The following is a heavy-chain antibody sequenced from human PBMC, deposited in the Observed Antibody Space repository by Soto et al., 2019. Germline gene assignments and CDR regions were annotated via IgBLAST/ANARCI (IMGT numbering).Heavy chain of an antibody. D-gene: IGHD1-26*01. V-gene: IGHV3-33*01. J-gene: IGHJ4*02. CDR1: GFTLSSYG. CDR2: IWYDGSNK. Sequence: GGSLRLSCAASGFTLSSYGMHWVRQAPGKGLEWVAVIWYDGSNKYYADSVKGRFTISRDNSKNTLYLQMNSLRAEDTAVYYCARNSGSYSSFDYWGQGTLVTVSS. CDR3: ARNSGSYSSFDY.